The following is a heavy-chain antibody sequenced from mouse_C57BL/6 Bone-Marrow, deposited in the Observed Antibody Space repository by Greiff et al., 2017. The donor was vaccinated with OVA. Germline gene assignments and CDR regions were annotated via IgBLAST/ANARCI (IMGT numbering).Heavy chain of an antibody. CDR3: ARMFYSDWYFDV. D-gene: IGHD2-12*01. Sequence: EVMLVESGGGLVKPGGSLKLSCAASGFTFSSYAMSWVRQTPEKRLEWVATISDGGSYTYYPDNVKGRFTISRDNAKNNLYLQMSHLKSEDTAMYYCARMFYSDWYFDVWGTGTTVTVSS. CDR1: GFTFSSYA. CDR2: ISDGGSYT. V-gene: IGHV5-4*03. J-gene: IGHJ1*03.